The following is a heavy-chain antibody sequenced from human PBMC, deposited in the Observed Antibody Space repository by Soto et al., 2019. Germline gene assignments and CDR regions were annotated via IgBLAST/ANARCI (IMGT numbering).Heavy chain of an antibody. V-gene: IGHV1-69*13. CDR1: GGTFSSYA. D-gene: IGHD2-21*02. J-gene: IGHJ6*02. CDR2: IIPIFGTA. CDR3: ATLHCGGDCYPSSWYYGMDV. Sequence: ASVKVSCKASGGTFSSYAISWVRQAPGQGLEWMGGIIPIFGTANYAQKFQGRVTITADESTSTAYMELSSLRSEDTAVYYCATLHCGGDCYPSSWYYGMDVWGQGTTVTVSS.